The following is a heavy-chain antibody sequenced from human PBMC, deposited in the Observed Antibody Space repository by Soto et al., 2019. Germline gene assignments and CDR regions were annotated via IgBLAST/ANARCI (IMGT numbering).Heavy chain of an antibody. D-gene: IGHD2-2*01. CDR2: IHHSGST. CDR1: GDSISTSNW. CDR3: ARARQYCSSTSCYLDP. J-gene: IGHJ5*02. V-gene: IGHV4-4*02. Sequence: SETLSLTCGVSGDSISTSNWWNWVRQPPGKGLEWIGEIHHSGSTSYNPSLKSRVTISVDKSKNQFSLKLNSVIAADTAVYYCARARQYCSSTSCYLDPWGQGTLVTVSS.